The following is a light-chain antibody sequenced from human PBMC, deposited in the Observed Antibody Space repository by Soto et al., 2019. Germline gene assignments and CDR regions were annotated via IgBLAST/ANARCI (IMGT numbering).Light chain of an antibody. CDR2: GAS. V-gene: IGKV3-20*01. J-gene: IGKJ1*01. Sequence: EIVMTPSPATLSVSPVERATLSCRASQSVSSNLAWYQQKPGQAPRLLIHGASSRATGIPDRFSGSGSGTDFTLTISRLEPEDFAVYYCQQYGGSPRTFGQGTKVDIK. CDR1: QSVSSN. CDR3: QQYGGSPRT.